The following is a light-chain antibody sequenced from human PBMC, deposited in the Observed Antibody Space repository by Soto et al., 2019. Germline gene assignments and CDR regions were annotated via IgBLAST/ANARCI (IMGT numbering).Light chain of an antibody. CDR1: SSDVGGYNY. J-gene: IGLJ3*02. Sequence: QSALTQPASVSGSPGQSITIFCTGTSSDVGGYNYVSWYQQRPGKPPKLMIYDVTNRPSGVSNRFSGSKSASTASLTISGLQPEDEGDYYCSSYSNRNTVVFGGGTKLTVL. V-gene: IGLV2-14*03. CDR2: DVT. CDR3: SSYSNRNTVV.